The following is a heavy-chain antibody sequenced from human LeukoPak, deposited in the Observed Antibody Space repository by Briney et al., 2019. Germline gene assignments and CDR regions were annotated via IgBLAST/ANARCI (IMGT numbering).Heavy chain of an antibody. CDR3: ARARHGYIYGYRPNELGHFFDY. D-gene: IGHD5-18*01. J-gene: IGHJ4*02. Sequence: SETLSLTCTVSGYSISSGYYWGWIRQPPGKGLEWIGSIYHSGSTYYNPSLKSRVTISVDTSKNQFSLKLSSVTAADTAVYYCARARHGYIYGYRPNELGHFFDYWGQGTLVTVSS. CDR1: GYSISSGYY. CDR2: IYHSGST. V-gene: IGHV4-38-2*02.